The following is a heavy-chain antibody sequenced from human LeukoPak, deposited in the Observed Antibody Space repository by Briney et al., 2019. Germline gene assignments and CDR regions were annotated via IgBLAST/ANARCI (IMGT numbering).Heavy chain of an antibody. Sequence: PSETLSLTCTVSGVSISSSNSYWGWIRQPPGKGLEWIGSIYYSGNTYYNASLKSQVPISIDTSKNQFSLKLISVTAADTAVYYGARDPAPDTTSTDAFDIWGQGTMVTVSS. CDR3: ARDPAPDTTSTDAFDI. V-gene: IGHV4-39*07. CDR2: IYYSGNT. CDR1: GVSISSSNSY. D-gene: IGHD1-1*01. J-gene: IGHJ3*02.